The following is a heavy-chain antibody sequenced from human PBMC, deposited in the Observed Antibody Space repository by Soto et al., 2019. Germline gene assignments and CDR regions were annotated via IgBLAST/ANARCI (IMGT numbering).Heavy chain of an antibody. CDR1: RYTFTDYY. Sequence: QVQLVQSGAEVKKPGASVKVSCKASRYTFTDYYMHWVRQAPGQGLEWMGWINPSTGGTLYAQRFQGRVTVTSDTSFSTVYMELTSLRSDDTAVYYCAGNHYDSSAYYYEDYWGQGTLVTVSS. CDR2: INPSTGGT. V-gene: IGHV1-2*02. D-gene: IGHD3-22*01. J-gene: IGHJ4*02. CDR3: AGNHYDSSAYYYEDY.